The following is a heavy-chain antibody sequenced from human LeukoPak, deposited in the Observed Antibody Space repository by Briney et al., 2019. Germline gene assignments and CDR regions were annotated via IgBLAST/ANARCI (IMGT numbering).Heavy chain of an antibody. Sequence: GGSLRLSCSASGFTFSGHFMHWVRQAPGKGLEYVSSISINGDKTYYAESVKGRFTISRDNSKNTLYLQLSSLRVEDTAVYYCIKDRIWTWSFDHWGQGTLLTVSS. CDR2: ISINGDKT. J-gene: IGHJ4*02. CDR1: GFTFSGHF. V-gene: IGHV3-64D*06. D-gene: IGHD3/OR15-3a*01. CDR3: IKDRIWTWSFDH.